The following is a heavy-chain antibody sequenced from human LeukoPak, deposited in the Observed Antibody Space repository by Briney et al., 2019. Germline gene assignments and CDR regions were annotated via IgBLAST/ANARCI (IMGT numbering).Heavy chain of an antibody. V-gene: IGHV3-23*01. D-gene: IGHD6-13*01. CDR2: ISGSGGTT. CDR3: AKDRSSSSWFDGYDI. J-gene: IGHJ3*02. Sequence: GGSLRLSCTASGFIFSTCAMSWVRRAPGKGLEWVSAISGSGGTTYYADSVKGRFTISRDNSKNTLFLQMNSLRAEDTAVYYCAKDRSSSSWFDGYDIWGQGTMVTVSS. CDR1: GFIFSTCA.